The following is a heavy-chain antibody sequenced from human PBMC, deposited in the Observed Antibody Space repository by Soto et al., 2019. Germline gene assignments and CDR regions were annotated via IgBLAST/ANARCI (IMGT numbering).Heavy chain of an antibody. J-gene: IGHJ4*02. CDR1: GGSISSYY. V-gene: IGHV4-59*01. D-gene: IGHD3-3*01. CDR3: ARDVDFWSGYDY. Sequence: SETLSLTCTVSGGSISSYYWSWIRQPPGKGLEWIGYIYYSGSTNYNPSLKSRVTISVDTSKNQFSLKLSSVTAADTAVYYCARDVDFWSGYDYWGQGTLVTVSS. CDR2: IYYSGST.